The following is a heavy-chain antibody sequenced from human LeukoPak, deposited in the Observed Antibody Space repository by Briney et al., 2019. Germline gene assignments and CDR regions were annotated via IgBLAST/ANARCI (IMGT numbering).Heavy chain of an antibody. D-gene: IGHD3-22*01. CDR1: GFTFDDYG. CDR2: INWNGGST. CDR3: ARNYYHSSGYYYIDY. Sequence: GGSLRLSCAASGFTFDDYGISWVRQAPGKGLEWVSGINWNGGSTGYADSVKGRFTISRDNAKNSLYLQMNSLRAEDTALYFCARNYYHSSGYYYIDYWGQGTLVIVSS. V-gene: IGHV3-20*04. J-gene: IGHJ4*02.